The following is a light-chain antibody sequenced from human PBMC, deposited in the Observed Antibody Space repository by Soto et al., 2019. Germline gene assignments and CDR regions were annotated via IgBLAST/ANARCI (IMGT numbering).Light chain of an antibody. Sequence: EIVLTQSPGTLSLAPGERATLSCAASQIINSDYFAWFQLKPGRAHRLLIYGASRRATGIPDRFSGSGSGTDFTLTINRLEPDDFAMYYCQEYVTSPGTFGQGS. J-gene: IGKJ1*01. CDR1: QIINSDY. CDR3: QEYVTSPGT. CDR2: GAS. V-gene: IGKV3-20*01.